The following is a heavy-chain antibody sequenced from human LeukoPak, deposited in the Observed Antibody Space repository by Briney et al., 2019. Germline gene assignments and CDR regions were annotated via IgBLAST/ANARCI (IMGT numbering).Heavy chain of an antibody. Sequence: GASVKVSCKASGGTFSSYAISWVRQAPGQGLEWMGGIIPIFGTANYAQKFQGRVTMTRDTSASTAYMELSSLRSEDTAVYYCARDYGFGALYYYYYGMDVWGQGTTVTVSS. D-gene: IGHD3-16*01. CDR2: IIPIFGTA. V-gene: IGHV1-69*05. CDR1: GGTFSSYA. J-gene: IGHJ6*02. CDR3: ARDYGFGALYYYYYGMDV.